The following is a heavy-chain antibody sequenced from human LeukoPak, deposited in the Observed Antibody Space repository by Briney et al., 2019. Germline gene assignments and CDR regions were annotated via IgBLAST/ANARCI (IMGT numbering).Heavy chain of an antibody. Sequence: GSSVKVSCKASGGTFSSYAISWVRQAPGQGLEWMGRIIPILGIANYAQKFQGRVTITADESTSTAYMELSSLRSEDTAVYYCARGCGSCYSFGYWGQGTLVTVSS. CDR1: GGTFSSYA. D-gene: IGHD2-15*01. CDR2: IIPILGIA. V-gene: IGHV1-69*04. J-gene: IGHJ4*02. CDR3: ARGCGSCYSFGY.